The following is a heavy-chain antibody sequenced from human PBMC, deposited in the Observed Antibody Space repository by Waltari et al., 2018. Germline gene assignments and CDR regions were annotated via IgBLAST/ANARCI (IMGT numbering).Heavy chain of an antibody. V-gene: IGHV1-46*01. CDR2: INPSGGST. Sequence: QVQLVQSGAAGKKPGASVKVSCKASGYTFTSYYLHWVRQAPGQGLEWMGIINPSGGSTSYAQDFPGRVTMTRDTSTGTVYMELSSLRSEDTAVYYCARKGRQLVPFDYWGQGTLVTVSS. CDR1: GYTFTSYY. J-gene: IGHJ4*02. CDR3: ARKGRQLVPFDY. D-gene: IGHD6-6*01.